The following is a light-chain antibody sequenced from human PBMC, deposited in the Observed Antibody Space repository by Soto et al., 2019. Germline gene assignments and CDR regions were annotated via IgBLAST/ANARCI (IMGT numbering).Light chain of an antibody. J-gene: IGKJ4*01. CDR2: AAS. V-gene: IGKV1-27*01. CDR3: QNYNSAPLT. Sequence: DIQMTQSPSPLSASVGDTVTITCRASQGISNSLAWYQQKPGKVPKLLIYAASTLQSGVTSRFSGSGSGTDVTHTISSLQPEFGAWYYSQNYNSAPLTFGGGTKVEVK. CDR1: QGISNS.